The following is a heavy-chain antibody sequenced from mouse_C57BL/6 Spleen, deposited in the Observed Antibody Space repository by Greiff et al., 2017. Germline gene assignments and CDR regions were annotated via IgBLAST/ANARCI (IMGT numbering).Heavy chain of an antibody. J-gene: IGHJ3*01. CDR1: GYTFTSYW. Sequence: QVQLQQPGAELVRPGSSVKLSCKASGYTFTSYWMYWVKQRPGQGLEWIGNIYPSDSETHYNQKFKDKATLTVDKSSSTAYMQLSSLTSEDSAVYYCARSKYYGSSYTWFAYWGQGTLVTVSA. CDR2: IYPSDSET. CDR3: ARSKYYGSSYTWFAY. V-gene: IGHV1-61*01. D-gene: IGHD1-1*01.